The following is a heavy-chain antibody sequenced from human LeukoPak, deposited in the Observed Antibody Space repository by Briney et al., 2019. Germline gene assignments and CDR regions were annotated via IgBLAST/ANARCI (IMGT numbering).Heavy chain of an antibody. CDR2: ISGSGGST. CDR1: GFSLSSYG. V-gene: IGHV3-23*01. Sequence: GGSLRLSCTVSGFSLSSYGMSWVRQAPGKGLEWVSAISGSGGSTYYADSVKGRFTISRDNSKNTLYLQMNSLRAEDTAVYYCAKGGDGYNYVYWGQGTLVTVSS. J-gene: IGHJ4*02. CDR3: AKGGDGYNYVY. D-gene: IGHD5-24*01.